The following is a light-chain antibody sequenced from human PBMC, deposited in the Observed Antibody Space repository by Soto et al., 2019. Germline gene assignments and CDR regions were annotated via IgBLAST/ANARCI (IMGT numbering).Light chain of an antibody. CDR2: AAS. J-gene: IGKJ1*01. V-gene: IGKV1-39*01. CDR3: QQSYSTPPT. CDR1: QSISSY. Sequence: DSQMTQSPSSLSASVGDRVTITCRASQSISSYLNWYQQKPGKAPKLLIYAASSLQSGVPSRFRGSGSGTYFTLTISSLQPEDFATYYCQQSYSTPPTFGQGTKVEIK.